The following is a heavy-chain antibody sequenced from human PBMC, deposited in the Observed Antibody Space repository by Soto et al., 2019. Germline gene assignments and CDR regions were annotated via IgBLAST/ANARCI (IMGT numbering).Heavy chain of an antibody. CDR1: GFTFSSYG. CDR2: IWYDGSNK. D-gene: IGHD3-10*01. J-gene: IGHJ5*02. V-gene: IGHV3-33*01. CDR3: ARDHYYGSNWFDP. Sequence: QVQLVESGGGVVQPGRSLRLSCAASGFTFSSYGMHWVRQAPGKGLEWVAVIWYDGSNKYYADSVKGRFTISRDNSKNTLYLQMNSLRAEDTAVYYCARDHYYGSNWFDPWGQGTLVTVSS.